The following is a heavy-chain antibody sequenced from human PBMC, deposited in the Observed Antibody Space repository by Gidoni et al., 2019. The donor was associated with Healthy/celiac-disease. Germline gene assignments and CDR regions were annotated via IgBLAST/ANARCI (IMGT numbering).Heavy chain of an antibody. D-gene: IGHD5-18*01. V-gene: IGHV3-23*01. CDR1: GFTFSSYA. Sequence: EVQLLESGGGLVQPGGSLRLSCAASGFTFSSYAMSWVRQAPGKGVEWVSAISGSGGSTYYADSVKGRFTISRDNSKNTLYLQMNSLRAEDTAVYYCAKDRDSYGSYGGDYWGQGTLVTVSS. CDR3: AKDRDSYGSYGGDY. CDR2: ISGSGGST. J-gene: IGHJ4*02.